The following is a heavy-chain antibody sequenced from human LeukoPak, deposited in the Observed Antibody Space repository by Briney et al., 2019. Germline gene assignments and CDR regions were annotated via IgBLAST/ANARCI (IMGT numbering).Heavy chain of an antibody. D-gene: IGHD4-23*01. CDR2: IYYSGST. CDR3: ARHRVVTPGAFDI. V-gene: IGHV4-39*01. CDR1: GYSISSRYY. Sequence: PSETLSLTCTVSGYSISSRYYWGWIRQPPGKGLEWIGSIYYSGSTYYNPSPKSRVTISVDTSKNQFSLKLSSVTAADTAVYYCARHRVVTPGAFDIWGQGTMVTVSS. J-gene: IGHJ3*02.